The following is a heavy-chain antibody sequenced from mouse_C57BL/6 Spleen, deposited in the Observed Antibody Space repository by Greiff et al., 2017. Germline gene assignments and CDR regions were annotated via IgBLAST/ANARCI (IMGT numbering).Heavy chain of an antibody. CDR3: ARSWVVAPFYYAMDY. CDR2: IYPGSGNT. CDR1: GYTFTDYY. Sequence: VQLQQSGAELVRPGASVKLSCKASGYTFTDYYINWVKQRPGQGLEWIARIYPGSGNTYYNEKFKGKATLTADKSSSTAYMQLSSLTSEDSAVYFCARSWVVAPFYYAMDYWGQGTSVTVSS. D-gene: IGHD1-1*01. V-gene: IGHV1-76*01. J-gene: IGHJ4*01.